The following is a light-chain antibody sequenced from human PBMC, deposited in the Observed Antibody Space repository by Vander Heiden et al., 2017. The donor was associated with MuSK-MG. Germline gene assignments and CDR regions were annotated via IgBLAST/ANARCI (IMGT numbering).Light chain of an antibody. CDR3: QQDNDWPLT. Sequence: ATLSCRASASVTNLAWYQQKPGQAPRLLIYGASIRATGIPGRFSGSGSGTDFTLTISSLQSEDVAVYYCQQDNDWPLTFGGGTKVEIK. V-gene: IGKV3-15*01. CDR1: ASVTN. J-gene: IGKJ4*01. CDR2: GAS.